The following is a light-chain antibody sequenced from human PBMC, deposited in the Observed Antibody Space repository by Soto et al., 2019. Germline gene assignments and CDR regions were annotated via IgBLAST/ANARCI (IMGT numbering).Light chain of an antibody. CDR3: LQDRHYPRT. CDR2: AAT. CDR1: QGIRND. V-gene: IGKV1-6*01. Sequence: AIQMTQSPSSLSASVGDRVTITCRASQGIRNDLGWYQQKPGKPPKLLIYAATSLQSGVPSRFSGSGSGTDFTLTISSLQPEDFATYYCLQDRHYPRTFGQGTKVEIK. J-gene: IGKJ1*01.